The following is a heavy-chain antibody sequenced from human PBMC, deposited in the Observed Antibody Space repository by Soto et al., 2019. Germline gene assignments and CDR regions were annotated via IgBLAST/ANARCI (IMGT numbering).Heavy chain of an antibody. CDR1: GDTFSSYA. D-gene: IGHD2-21*02. CDR2: IIPFFGSP. J-gene: IGHJ4*02. CDR3: AVGDRSDY. V-gene: IGHV1-69*01. Sequence: QVQLVQSGSEVQKPGSSVKVSCKASGDTFSSYAISWVRQAPGQGLEWMGGIIPFFGSPKFAQKFQGRLTITADESTSTAYMQLSSLRSEDTAVYYCAVGDRSDYWGQGTLITVSA.